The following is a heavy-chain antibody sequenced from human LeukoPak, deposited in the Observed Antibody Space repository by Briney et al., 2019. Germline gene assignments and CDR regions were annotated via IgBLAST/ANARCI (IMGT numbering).Heavy chain of an antibody. D-gene: IGHD3-10*01. CDR2: IDSSGST. CDR3: ARQSFTMVRGINWFDP. V-gene: IGHV4-39*01. Sequence: ASETLSLTRTVSGGSISSSNYYGGSARQPPRNGLEWIESIDSSGSTYYNPSLKSRVTLSVGTSENQFSLKLSSVTAADTAVYYCARQSFTMVRGINWFDPWGQGTLVTVSS. J-gene: IGHJ5*02. CDR1: GGSISSSNYY.